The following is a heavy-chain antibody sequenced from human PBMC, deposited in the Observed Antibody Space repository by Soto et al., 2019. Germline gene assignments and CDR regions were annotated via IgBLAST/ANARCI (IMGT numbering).Heavy chain of an antibody. Sequence: QVQMVESGGGVVQPGRSLRLSCAASGFSFDNYGMHWVRQAPGRGLEWVAIIWYDGSLQYYAAAVKGRFTISRDNSKNTLCLEMTSLRAEDTAVYYCANLWGDGYNLGQDYNGMDVWGQGTTVIVSS. V-gene: IGHV3-33*06. CDR2: IWYDGSLQ. CDR3: ANLWGDGYNLGQDYNGMDV. CDR1: GFSFDNYG. J-gene: IGHJ6*02. D-gene: IGHD5-12*01.